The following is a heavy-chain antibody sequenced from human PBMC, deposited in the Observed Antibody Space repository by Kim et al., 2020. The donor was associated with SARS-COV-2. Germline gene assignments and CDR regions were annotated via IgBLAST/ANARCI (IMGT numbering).Heavy chain of an antibody. J-gene: IGHJ4*02. V-gene: IGHV1-2*02. CDR2: INPNSGGT. CDR1: GYTFTGYY. CDR3: ARALVGATTGVGAY. Sequence: ASVKVSCKASGYTFTGYYMHWVRQAPGQGLEWMGWINPNSGGTNYAHKFQGRVTMTRDTSISTAYMELSRLRSDDTAVYYCARALVGATTGVGAYWGQGTLVTVSS. D-gene: IGHD1-26*01.